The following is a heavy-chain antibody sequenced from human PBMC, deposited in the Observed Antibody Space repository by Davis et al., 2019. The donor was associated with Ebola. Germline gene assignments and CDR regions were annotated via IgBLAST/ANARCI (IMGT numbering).Heavy chain of an antibody. CDR3: ARGYSSSWDEFDY. J-gene: IGHJ4*02. CDR1: GASISDGDYY. CDR2: MFYSGTT. V-gene: IGHV4-30-4*02. D-gene: IGHD6-13*01. Sequence: MPSETLSLTCSVSGASISDGDYYWSWIRQPPGKGLEWIAYMFYSGTTNYNPSLQSRVIISVDTSKNQFSLKLSSVTAADTAVYYCARGYSSSWDEFDYWGQGTLVTVSS.